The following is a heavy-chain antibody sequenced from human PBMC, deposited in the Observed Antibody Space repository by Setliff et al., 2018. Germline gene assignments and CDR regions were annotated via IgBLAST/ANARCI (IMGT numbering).Heavy chain of an antibody. D-gene: IGHD1-7*01. CDR1: GFTFDRFG. CDR3: ATDYYVRTTSYYYYLDV. Sequence: GGSLRLSCTASGFTFDRFGMHWVRQAPGKGLEWVAFIRYDGNKQYHAESVKGRFSISRDNLRNTVFLQMDSLTAEDTAVYYCATDYYVRTTSYYYYLDVWGKGTTVTVSS. J-gene: IGHJ6*03. V-gene: IGHV3-30*02. CDR2: IRYDGNKQ.